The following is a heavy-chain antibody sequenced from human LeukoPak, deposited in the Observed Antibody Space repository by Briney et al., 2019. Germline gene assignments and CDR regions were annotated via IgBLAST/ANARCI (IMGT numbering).Heavy chain of an antibody. CDR1: GYTFTGYY. CDR3: ARYDGNYYYYYMDV. Sequence: GASVKVSCKASGYTFTGYYMHWVRQAPGQGLEWMGWINPNSGGTNYAQKFQGRVTMTRDTSISTAYMELSRLRSDDTAVCYCARYDGNYYYYYMDVWGKGTTVTVSS. CDR2: INPNSGGT. V-gene: IGHV1-2*02. J-gene: IGHJ6*03. D-gene: IGHD4-23*01.